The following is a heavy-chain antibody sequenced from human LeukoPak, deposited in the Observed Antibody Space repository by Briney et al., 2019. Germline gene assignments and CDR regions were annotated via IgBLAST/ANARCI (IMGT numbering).Heavy chain of an antibody. V-gene: IGHV4-4*07. Sequence: SETLSLTCTVSGGSISSYYWTWIRQPAGKGLEWIGRIYTTGSTNYNPSLKSRVTISVDTSKNQFSLKLSSVTAADTAVYYCARVDHTSGYFADYWGQGTLVTVSS. CDR1: GGSISSYY. D-gene: IGHD3-22*01. J-gene: IGHJ4*02. CDR2: IYTTGST. CDR3: ARVDHTSGYFADY.